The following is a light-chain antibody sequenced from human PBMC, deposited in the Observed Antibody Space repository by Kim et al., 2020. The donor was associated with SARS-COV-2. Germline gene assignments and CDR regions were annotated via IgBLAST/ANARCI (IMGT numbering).Light chain of an antibody. CDR2: VNSDGSH. Sequence: ASVKAACTRSSGASGYSIAWHQQPHRKGPRYLMKVNSDGSHSKGDGIPDRFSGSSSGAERHLTISSLQSDDEADYYCQTWGTGTVVFGGGTQLTVL. CDR3: QTWGTGTVV. J-gene: IGLJ2*01. V-gene: IGLV4-69*01. CDR1: SGASGYS.